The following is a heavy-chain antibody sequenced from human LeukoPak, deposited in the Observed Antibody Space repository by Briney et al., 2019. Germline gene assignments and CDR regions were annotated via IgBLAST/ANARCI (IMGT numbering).Heavy chain of an antibody. V-gene: IGHV3-33*01. D-gene: IGHD4-23*01. CDR3: ARLLFDYGGNSAFDY. CDR2: IWYDGSNK. J-gene: IGHJ4*02. CDR1: GFTFSTYG. Sequence: GGSLRPSCAASGFTFSTYGMHWVRQAPGKGLEWVAVIWYDGSNKYYADSVKGRFTISRDNSKNTLYLQMNSLRAEDTAVYYCARLLFDYGGNSAFDYWGQGTLVTVSS.